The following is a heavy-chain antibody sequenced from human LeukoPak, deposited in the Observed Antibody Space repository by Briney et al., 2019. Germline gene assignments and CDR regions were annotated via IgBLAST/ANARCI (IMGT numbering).Heavy chain of an antibody. Sequence: SETLSLTCAVYGGSFSGYYWSWIRQPPGKGLEWIGEINHSGSTNYNPSLKSRVTMSVDTSKNQFSLKLSSVTAADTAVYYCAREGAGALDYWGQGTLVTVSS. J-gene: IGHJ4*02. CDR1: GGSFSGYY. CDR2: INHSGST. CDR3: AREGAGALDY. D-gene: IGHD1-26*01. V-gene: IGHV4-34*01.